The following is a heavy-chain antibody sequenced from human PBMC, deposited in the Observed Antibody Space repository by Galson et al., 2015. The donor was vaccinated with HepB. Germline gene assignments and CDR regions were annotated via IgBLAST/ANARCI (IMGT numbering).Heavy chain of an antibody. Sequence: PALVKPTPTLTLTCTFSGFSLNSREPRVSWIRQPPGKALEWLARIEWDNKKFYSASLKTRLTISKDTSKNQVVLTLTNVDPVDTATYYCVRIGPAAVDSWGLGTLVTVSS. CDR1: GFSLNSREPR. CDR2: IEWDNKK. J-gene: IGHJ5*02. CDR3: VRIGPAAVDS. D-gene: IGHD6-13*01. V-gene: IGHV2-70*04.